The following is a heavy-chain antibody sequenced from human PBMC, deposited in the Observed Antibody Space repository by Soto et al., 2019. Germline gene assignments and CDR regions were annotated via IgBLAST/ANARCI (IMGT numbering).Heavy chain of an antibody. Sequence: ASVKVSCKASGYTFTTYAMHWVRQAPGQTLEWMGWISAGNGNPKYSQKFQGRVTITRDTSASTAYMELSSLRSEDTAVYYCARDEYSWSFDYWGQGTLVTVSS. CDR3: ARDEYSWSFDY. CDR2: ISAGNGNP. D-gene: IGHD5-18*01. V-gene: IGHV1-3*01. J-gene: IGHJ4*02. CDR1: GYTFTTYA.